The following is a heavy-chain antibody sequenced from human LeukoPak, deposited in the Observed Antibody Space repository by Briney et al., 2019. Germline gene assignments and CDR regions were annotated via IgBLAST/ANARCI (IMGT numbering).Heavy chain of an antibody. J-gene: IGHJ4*02. CDR1: GLTVSSNC. D-gene: IGHD2-8*02. CDR2: IYSGGNT. CDR3: ATYRQVLLPFES. Sequence: GGSLRLSCAASGLTVSSNCMSWVRQAPGKGLEWVSFIYSGGNTYYADSVKGRFTISRDNSKNTVHLQLNSLRAEDTAMYYCATYRQVLLPFESWGQGTLVTVSS. V-gene: IGHV3-53*01.